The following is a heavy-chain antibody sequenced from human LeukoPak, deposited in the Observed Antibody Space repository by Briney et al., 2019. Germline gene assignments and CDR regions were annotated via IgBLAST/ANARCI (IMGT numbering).Heavy chain of an antibody. CDR2: IRYDGSNK. D-gene: IGHD1-20*01. J-gene: IGHJ6*03. V-gene: IGHV3-30*02. CDR1: GFTFSSYG. Sequence: GGSLRLSCAASGFTFSSYGMHWVRQAPGKGLEWVAFIRYDGSNKYYADPVKGRFTISRDNSKNTLYLQMNSLRAEDTAVYYCAKDRVTGRAGDYMDVWGKGTTVTVSS. CDR3: AKDRVTGRAGDYMDV.